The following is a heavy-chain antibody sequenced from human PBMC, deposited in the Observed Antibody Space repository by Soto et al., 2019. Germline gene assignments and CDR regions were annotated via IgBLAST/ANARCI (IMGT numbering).Heavy chain of an antibody. J-gene: IGHJ6*02. V-gene: IGHV4-39*01. CDR3: ARQDIVVVPAATLYGMDV. Sequence: QLQLQESGPGLVKPSETLSLTCTVSGGSISSSSYYWGWIRQPPGKGLEWIGSIYYSGSTYYNPSLKSRVTISVDTSKNQFSLKLSSVTAADTAVYYCARQDIVVVPAATLYGMDVWGQGTTVTVSS. D-gene: IGHD2-2*01. CDR2: IYYSGST. CDR1: GGSISSSSYY.